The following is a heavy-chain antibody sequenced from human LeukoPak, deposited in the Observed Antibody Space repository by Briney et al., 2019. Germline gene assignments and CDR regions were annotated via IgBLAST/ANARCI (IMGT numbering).Heavy chain of an antibody. CDR3: ARDRGSTVAGTGAFDY. D-gene: IGHD6-19*01. CDR2: ISYDGSNK. V-gene: IGHV3-30-3*01. CDR1: GFTFSTYA. J-gene: IGHJ4*02. Sequence: PGRSLRLSCAASGFTFSTYAMHWVRQAPGEGLEWVAVISYDGSNKYYADSVKGRFTISTDNSKRTLYLQMNSLRAEDTAVYYCARDRGSTVAGTGAFDYWGQGTLVTVSS.